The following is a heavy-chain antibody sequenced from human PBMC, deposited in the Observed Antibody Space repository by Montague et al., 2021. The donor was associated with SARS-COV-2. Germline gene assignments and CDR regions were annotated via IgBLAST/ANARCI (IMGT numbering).Heavy chain of an antibody. V-gene: IGHV4-61*10. CDR2: IYVTGST. Sequence: SETLSLTCTVSGGAINSGDFYWSWIRQPAGKGLEWIGRIYVTGSTRYSPSLESRVTMSIDTAKGQFSLRLTSVTAADTAVYYCVREGRSSAYAMDYWGQGTLVTVSS. CDR3: VREGRSSAYAMDY. CDR1: GGAINSGDFY. J-gene: IGHJ4*02. D-gene: IGHD3-22*01.